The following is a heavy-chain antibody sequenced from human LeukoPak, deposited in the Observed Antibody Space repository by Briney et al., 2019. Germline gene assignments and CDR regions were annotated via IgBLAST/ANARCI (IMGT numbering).Heavy chain of an antibody. CDR2: IYYSGST. V-gene: IGHV4-39*01. CDR1: GGSISSSSYY. D-gene: IGHD5-18*01. CDR3: ARHGRGYSYGKIDY. J-gene: IGHJ4*02. Sequence: SETLSLTCTVSGGSISSSSYYWGWIRQPPGKGLEWIGSIYYSGSTCYNPSLKSRVTISVDASKNQFSLKLSSVTAADTAVYYCARHGRGYSYGKIDYWGQGTLVTVSS.